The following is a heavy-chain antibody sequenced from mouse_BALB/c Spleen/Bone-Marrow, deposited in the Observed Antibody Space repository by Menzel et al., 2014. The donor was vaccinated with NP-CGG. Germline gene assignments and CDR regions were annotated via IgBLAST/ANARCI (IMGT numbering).Heavy chain of an antibody. CDR1: GFNIKDSY. D-gene: IGHD2-4*01. CDR2: IDPENGDT. J-gene: IGHJ2*01. CDR3: KGYDYDVDSFDY. V-gene: IGHV14-4*02. Sequence: VQLQQSGAELVRSGASVRLSCTASGFNIKDSYIHWVRQRPEQGLEWIGWIDPENGDTEYAPKFQGKATMTADTSSNTAYLQLNSLTSEDTAVYYCKGYDYDVDSFDYWGQGTTLTVSS.